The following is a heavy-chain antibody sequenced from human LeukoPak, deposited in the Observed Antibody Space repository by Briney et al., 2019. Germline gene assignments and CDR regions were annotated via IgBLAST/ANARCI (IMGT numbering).Heavy chain of an antibody. D-gene: IGHD2-15*01. V-gene: IGHV4-39*01. CDR3: ARHECGGSCPYWYFDL. CDR2: IYYRGST. J-gene: IGHJ2*01. CDR1: VGSISSSSYY. Sequence: SDTLSLTRTVSVGSISSSSYYWGWIRQPPGKGLEWIGSIYYRGSTYYNPSLKSRVTISVDPSKNLFSPKLSALTAADSALYYCARHECGGSCPYWYFDLWGRGRLVSVSS.